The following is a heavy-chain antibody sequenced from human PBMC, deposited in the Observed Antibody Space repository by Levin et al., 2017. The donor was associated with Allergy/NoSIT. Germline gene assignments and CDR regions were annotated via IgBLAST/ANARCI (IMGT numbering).Heavy chain of an antibody. J-gene: IGHJ6*02. V-gene: IGHV1-2*02. CDR2: IIAHSGAT. Sequence: GESLKISCNASGYIFTDYPLHWVRQAPGQGLEWMGKIIAHSGATNYARNLQGRVTLTRDTSISTVYMELTRLRSDDTAVYFCARDVGRDLKGFYGLDVWGQGTTVTVSS. CDR1: GYIFTDYP. CDR3: ARDVGRDLKGFYGLDV.